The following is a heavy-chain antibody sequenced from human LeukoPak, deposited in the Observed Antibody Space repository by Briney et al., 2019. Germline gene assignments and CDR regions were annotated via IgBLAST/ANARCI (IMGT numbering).Heavy chain of an antibody. CDR3: ARGGDY. J-gene: IGHJ4*02. CDR2: IYTSGST. Sequence: SQTLSLTCTVSGGSISSGSYYWSWIRQPPGKGLEWIGRIYTSGSTNYNPSLKSRVTISVDTSKNQFSLKLSSVTAADTAVYYCARGGDYWGQGTLVTVSS. CDR1: GGSISSGSYY. D-gene: IGHD3-16*01. V-gene: IGHV4-61*02.